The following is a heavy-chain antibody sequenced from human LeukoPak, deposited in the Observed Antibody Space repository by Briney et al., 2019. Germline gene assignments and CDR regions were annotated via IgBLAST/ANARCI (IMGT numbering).Heavy chain of an antibody. V-gene: IGHV3-43*02. J-gene: IGHJ4*02. CDR2: ISGDGGST. Sequence: GGSLRLSXAASGFTFDDYAMHWVRQAPGKGLEWVSLISGDGGSTYYADSVKGRFAISRDNSKNSLYLQMNSLRTEDTALYYCVKDRLDSSGYYQDYWGQGTLVTVSS. CDR1: GFTFDDYA. CDR3: VKDRLDSSGYYQDY. D-gene: IGHD3-22*01.